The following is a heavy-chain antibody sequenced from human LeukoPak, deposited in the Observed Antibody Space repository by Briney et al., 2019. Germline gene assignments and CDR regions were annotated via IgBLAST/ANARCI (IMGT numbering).Heavy chain of an antibody. J-gene: IGHJ6*02. D-gene: IGHD2-2*02. CDR2: ISGSGGST. V-gene: IGHV3-23*01. Sequence: GGSLRLSCAASGFTFSSYAMSWVRQAPGKGLEWVSAISGSGGSTYYADSVKGRFTISRDNSKNTLYLQMNSLRAEDTAVYYCAKDLGGPAPTPYGMDVWGQGTTVTVSS. CDR3: AKDLGGPAPTPYGMDV. CDR1: GFTFSSYA.